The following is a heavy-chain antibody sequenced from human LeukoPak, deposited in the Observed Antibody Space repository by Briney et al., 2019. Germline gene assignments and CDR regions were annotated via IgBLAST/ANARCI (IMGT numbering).Heavy chain of an antibody. CDR3: ASSLTVTHRAFDI. CDR1: GGSISSGSYY. CDR2: IYTSGST. V-gene: IGHV4-61*02. Sequence: PSETLSLTCTVSGGSISSGSYYWSWIRQPAGKGLEWIGRIYTSGSTNYNPSLKSRVTISVDTSKNQFSLKLSSVTAADTAVYYCASSLTVTHRAFDIWGQGTMVTVSS. J-gene: IGHJ3*02. D-gene: IGHD4-17*01.